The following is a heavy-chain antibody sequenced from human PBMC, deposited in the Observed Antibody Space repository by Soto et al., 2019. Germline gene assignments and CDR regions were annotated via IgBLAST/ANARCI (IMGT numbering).Heavy chain of an antibody. CDR3: ARWTLQQLADRGYYFDY. V-gene: IGHV4-34*01. J-gene: IGHJ4*02. CDR2: INHSGST. CDR1: GGSFSGYY. D-gene: IGHD6-13*01. Sequence: NPSETLSLTCAVYGGSFSGYYWSWIRQPPGKGLEWIGEINHSGSTNYNPSLKSRVTISVDTSKNQFSLKLSSVTAADTAVYYCARWTLQQLADRGYYFDYWGQGTLVTVSS.